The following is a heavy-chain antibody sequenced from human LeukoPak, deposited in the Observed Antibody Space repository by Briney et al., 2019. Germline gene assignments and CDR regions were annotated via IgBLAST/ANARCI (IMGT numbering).Heavy chain of an antibody. Sequence: GGSLRLSCAASGFTFSSYEMNWVRQAPGKGLEWVSYISSNGGRIYSADSLKGRVTISRDNAKNSLCLQMNSLRAEDTGVYYCARALGSGNTRGYLDYWGQGALVTVSS. V-gene: IGHV3-48*03. CDR2: ISSNGGRI. J-gene: IGHJ4*02. D-gene: IGHD3-10*01. CDR3: ARALGSGNTRGYLDY. CDR1: GFTFSSYE.